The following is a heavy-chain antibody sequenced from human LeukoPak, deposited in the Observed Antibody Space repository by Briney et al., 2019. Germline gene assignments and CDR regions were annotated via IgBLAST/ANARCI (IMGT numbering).Heavy chain of an antibody. CDR2: INSDGSTT. CDR1: GFTFSSYW. CDR3: SRDTADDAFDI. J-gene: IGHJ3*02. Sequence: PGGSLRLSCAASGFTFSSYWMHWVRQAPGKGLVWVSRINSDGSTTSYADSVKGRFTISRDNAKNALYLQMNSLRAEDTAVYYCSRDTADDAFDIWGQGTMVTVSS. V-gene: IGHV3-74*01.